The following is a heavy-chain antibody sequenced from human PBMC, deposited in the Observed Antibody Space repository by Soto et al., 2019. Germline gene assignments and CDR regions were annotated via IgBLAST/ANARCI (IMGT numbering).Heavy chain of an antibody. CDR3: ASTVRQQLVHFWFDP. CDR1: GGSFSGYY. Sequence: SETLSLTCAVYGGSFSGYYWSWIRQPPGKGLEWIGEINHSGSTNYNPSLKSRVTISVDTSKNQFSLKLSSVTAADTAVYYCASTVRQQLVHFWFDPLGQGTLVT. V-gene: IGHV4-34*01. CDR2: INHSGST. D-gene: IGHD6-13*01. J-gene: IGHJ5*02.